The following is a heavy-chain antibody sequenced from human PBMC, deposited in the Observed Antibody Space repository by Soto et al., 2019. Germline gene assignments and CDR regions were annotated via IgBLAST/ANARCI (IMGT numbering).Heavy chain of an antibody. CDR2: IIPIFGTA. CDR1: GGTFSSYA. J-gene: IGHJ6*02. V-gene: IGHV1-69*13. Sequence: SVKVSCKASGGTFSSYAISWVRQAPGQGLEWMGGIIPIFGTANYAQKFQGRVTITADESTSTAYMELSGLRSEDTAVYYCATDSTVTTPDTHGMDVWGQGTTVTVSS. D-gene: IGHD4-4*01. CDR3: ATDSTVTTPDTHGMDV.